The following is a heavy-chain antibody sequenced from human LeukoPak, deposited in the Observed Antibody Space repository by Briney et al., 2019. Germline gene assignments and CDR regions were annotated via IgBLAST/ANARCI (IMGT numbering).Heavy chain of an antibody. V-gene: IGHV4-34*01. CDR3: ARRPDYGDSIRSPGTFDI. J-gene: IGHJ3*02. CDR2: IYYSGST. CDR1: GGSFSGFY. D-gene: IGHD4-17*01. Sequence: SETLSLTCGVYGGSFSGFYWSWIRQPPGKGLEWIGSIYYSGSTFYNPSLKSRVIIFVDTSKNQFSLKLNSVTAADTAVYYCARRPDYGDSIRSPGTFDIWGLGTMVTVSS.